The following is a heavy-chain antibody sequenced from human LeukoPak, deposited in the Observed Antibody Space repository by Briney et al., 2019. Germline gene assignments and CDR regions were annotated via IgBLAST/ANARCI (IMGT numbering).Heavy chain of an antibody. CDR3: ASKRIYYDSSHDY. D-gene: IGHD3-22*01. J-gene: IGHJ4*02. CDR2: ISGSGGST. Sequence: GGSLRLSCAASGFTFSSYAMSWVRQAPGKGLEWVAAISGSGGSTYYADSVKGRFTISRDNSKNTLYLQMNSLRAEDPAVYYCASKRIYYDSSHDYWGQGTLVTVSS. CDR1: GFTFSSYA. V-gene: IGHV3-23*01.